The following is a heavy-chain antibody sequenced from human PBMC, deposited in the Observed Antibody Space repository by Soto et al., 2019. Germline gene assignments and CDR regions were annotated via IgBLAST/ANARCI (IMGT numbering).Heavy chain of an antibody. CDR1: GFTFDDYA. CDR3: AKARVATITDAFDI. Sequence: GGSLRLSCAASGFTFDDYAVHWVRQAPGKGLEWVSGISWNSGSIGYADSVKGRFTISRDNAKNSLYLQMNSLRAEDTALYYCAKARVATITDAFDIWGQGTMVTVSS. V-gene: IGHV3-9*01. J-gene: IGHJ3*02. CDR2: ISWNSGSI. D-gene: IGHD5-12*01.